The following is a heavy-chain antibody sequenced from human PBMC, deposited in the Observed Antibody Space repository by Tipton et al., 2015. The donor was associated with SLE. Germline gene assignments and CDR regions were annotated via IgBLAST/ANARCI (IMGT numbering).Heavy chain of an antibody. V-gene: IGHV3-21*01. Sequence: GSLRLSCAAYGFTFSSYSMNWVRQAPGKGLEWVSSISSSSSYIYYADSVKGRFTISRDNAKNSLYLQMNSLRAEDTAVYYCARVIAAAGLDYWGQGTLVTVSS. J-gene: IGHJ4*02. CDR1: GFTFSSYS. CDR3: ARVIAAAGLDY. D-gene: IGHD6-13*01. CDR2: ISSSSSYI.